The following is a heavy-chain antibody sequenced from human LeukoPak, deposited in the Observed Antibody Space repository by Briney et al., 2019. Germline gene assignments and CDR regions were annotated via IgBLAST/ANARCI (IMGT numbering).Heavy chain of an antibody. CDR1: GGSISSYY. Sequence: PSETPSLTCTVSGGSISSYYWSWIRQPAGKGLEWIGRIYTSGGTNYNPSLKSRVTMSVDTSKNQFSLKLSSVTAADTAVYYCAREPASGWFDPWGQGTLVTVSS. CDR3: AREPASGWFDP. D-gene: IGHD7-27*01. J-gene: IGHJ5*02. V-gene: IGHV4-4*07. CDR2: IYTSGGT.